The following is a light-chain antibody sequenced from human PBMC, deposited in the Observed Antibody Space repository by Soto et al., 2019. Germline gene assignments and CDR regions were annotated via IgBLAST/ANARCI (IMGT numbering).Light chain of an antibody. V-gene: IGLV2-14*03. CDR2: DVS. Sequence: QSVLTQPASVPGSAGESLTISCTGTNNDVGGYNYVSWYQQHPGKAPKLMIYDVSNRPSGVSNRFSGSKSANTASLTISGLQTEDESDYYCSSYTGSSTYVFGTGTKVTVL. CDR1: NNDVGGYNY. J-gene: IGLJ1*01. CDR3: SSYTGSSTYV.